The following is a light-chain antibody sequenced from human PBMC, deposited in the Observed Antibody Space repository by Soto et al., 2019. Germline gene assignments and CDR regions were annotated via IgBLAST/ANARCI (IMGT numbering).Light chain of an antibody. CDR1: QSVSNN. V-gene: IGKV3-15*01. Sequence: EIVMTQSPATLSVSTVERATLSCMASQSVSNNLAWFQQKPGQAPRLLIYGSSTRATGIPARFSGRGSGTEFTLTISSLQSEDFAVYYCHQYNSWPLTFGGGTKVDIK. CDR3: HQYNSWPLT. CDR2: GSS. J-gene: IGKJ4*01.